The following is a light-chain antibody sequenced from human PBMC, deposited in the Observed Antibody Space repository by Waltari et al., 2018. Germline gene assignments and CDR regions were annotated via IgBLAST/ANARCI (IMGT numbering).Light chain of an antibody. CDR3: SSYTSSSTYV. J-gene: IGLJ1*01. CDR2: EVS. Sequence: QSALTQPASVSGSPGQSITISCNGTSSDVGGYNYVSWYQQHPGKAPKLMIYEVSNRPSGVSNRFSGSESGNTASLTISGLQAEDEADYYCSSYTSSSTYVFGTGTKVTVL. CDR1: SSDVGGYNY. V-gene: IGLV2-14*01.